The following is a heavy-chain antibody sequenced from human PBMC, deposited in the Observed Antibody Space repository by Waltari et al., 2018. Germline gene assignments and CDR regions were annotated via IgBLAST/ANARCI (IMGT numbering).Heavy chain of an antibody. V-gene: IGHV3-30*18. CDR1: GFTFSQYG. D-gene: IGHD2-15*01. Sequence: QVRLIESGGGAVQPGGSLRLSCFASGFTFSQYGMHWVRQAPGKCREWLTLISFDGKGTYYGDSADGRFTLSRDKSRDTLYLQLDNLRVEDTAEYYCVKDNSHGGKFLDSWGPGAQVIVFS. CDR2: ISFDGKGT. J-gene: IGHJ4*02. CDR3: VKDNSHGGKFLDS.